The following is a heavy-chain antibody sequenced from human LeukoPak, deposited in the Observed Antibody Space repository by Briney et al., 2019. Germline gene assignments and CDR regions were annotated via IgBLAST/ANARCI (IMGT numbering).Heavy chain of an antibody. Sequence: SGGSLRLSCAASGFTFSSYAMSWVRQAPGKGLEWVSAISGSGGSTYYADSVKGRFTISRDNSKNTLYLQMNSLRAEDTAVYYCAKDLGGYSYGQYYFDYWGQGTLVTVSS. CDR2: ISGSGGST. CDR3: AKDLGGYSYGQYYFDY. D-gene: IGHD5-18*01. V-gene: IGHV3-23*01. CDR1: GFTFSSYA. J-gene: IGHJ4*02.